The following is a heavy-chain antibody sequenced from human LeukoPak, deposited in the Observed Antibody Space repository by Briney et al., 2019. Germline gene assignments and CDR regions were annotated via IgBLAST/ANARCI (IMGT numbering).Heavy chain of an antibody. D-gene: IGHD1-26*01. J-gene: IGHJ6*03. CDR1: GFTFSSYG. CDR2: IRYDGSNK. CDR3: ACCAIGNYYYYYMDV. Sequence: GGSLRLSCAASGFTFSSYGMHWVRQAPGEGLEWVAFIRYDGSNKYYADSVKGRFTISRDNSKNTLYLQMNSLRAEDTAVYYCACCAIGNYYYYYMDVWGKGTTVTVSS. V-gene: IGHV3-30*02.